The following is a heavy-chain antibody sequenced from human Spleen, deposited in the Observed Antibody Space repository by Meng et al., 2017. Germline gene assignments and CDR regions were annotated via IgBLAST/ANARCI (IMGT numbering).Heavy chain of an antibody. Sequence: QIPLKESGPTLVKPTQTLTLTCTLSGFSLSTSGVGVGWIRQPPGKALEWLALIYWDDDKRYSPSLKSRLTITKDTSKNQVVLTMTNMDPVDTATYYCVHSERDPLQDWFDPWGQGTLVTVSS. CDR2: IYWDDDK. V-gene: IGHV2-5*02. CDR1: GFSLSTSGVG. CDR3: VHSERDPLQDWFDP. D-gene: IGHD4-11*01. J-gene: IGHJ5*02.